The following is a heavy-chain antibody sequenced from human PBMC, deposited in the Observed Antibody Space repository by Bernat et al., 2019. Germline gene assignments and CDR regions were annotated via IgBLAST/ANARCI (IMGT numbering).Heavy chain of an antibody. V-gene: IGHV3-30*18. Sequence: QVQMVESGGGVVQPGKSLRLSCVASELTITNYGMHWVRQAPGKGLEWVAAIPYDGSNKYYADSVKGRLTISRDNSKNTLYLQMNSLRAEDTAVYYCAKDFAGKDWYFDLWGRGTLVTVSS. J-gene: IGHJ2*01. CDR1: ELTITNYG. CDR2: IPYDGSNK. D-gene: IGHD3-10*01. CDR3: AKDFAGKDWYFDL.